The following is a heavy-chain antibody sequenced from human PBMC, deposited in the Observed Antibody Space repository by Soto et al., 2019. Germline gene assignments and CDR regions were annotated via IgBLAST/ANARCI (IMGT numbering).Heavy chain of an antibody. Sequence: EVQLVESGGGLVQPGGSLRLSCAASGFTVSNYYMSWVRQAPGKGLAWVSVIYSGGTRYYADSVKGRFTISRDNSNNRLYLQMTSVRAEDTAVYYCARAAATVATYYYYGMDVWGQGTTVTVSS. CDR3: ARAAATVATYYYYGMDV. CDR2: IYSGGTR. J-gene: IGHJ6*02. D-gene: IGHD4-17*01. V-gene: IGHV3-66*01. CDR1: GFTVSNYY.